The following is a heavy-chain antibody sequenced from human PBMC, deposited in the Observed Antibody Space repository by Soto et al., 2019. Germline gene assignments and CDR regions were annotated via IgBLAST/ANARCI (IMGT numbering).Heavy chain of an antibody. CDR2: IYHSGST. CDR3: AGVRGPYCGGECYPPTPNWFDP. D-gene: IGHD2-21*01. Sequence: QLQLQESGSGLVKPSQTLSLTCAVSGGSISSGGYSWSWIRQPPGKGLEWIGYIYHSGSTYYNPSLKSRVTISVDRPKNQFSLKLSSVTAADSAVYYCAGVRGPYCGGECYPPTPNWFDPWGQGTLVTVSS. V-gene: IGHV4-30-2*01. J-gene: IGHJ5*02. CDR1: GGSISSGGYS.